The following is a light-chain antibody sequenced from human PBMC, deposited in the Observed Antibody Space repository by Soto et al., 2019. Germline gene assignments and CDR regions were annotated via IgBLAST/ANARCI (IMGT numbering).Light chain of an antibody. CDR3: QQRSNWPKT. J-gene: IGKJ1*01. V-gene: IGKV3D-20*02. Sequence: EILMTQSPDTLSVSPGERATLSCRASQSVSSNYLAWYQHKPGQAPRLLIYGASTRATGIPARFSGSGSGTDFTLTISSLEPEDFAVYYCQQRSNWPKTFGQGTKVDIK. CDR1: QSVSSNY. CDR2: GAS.